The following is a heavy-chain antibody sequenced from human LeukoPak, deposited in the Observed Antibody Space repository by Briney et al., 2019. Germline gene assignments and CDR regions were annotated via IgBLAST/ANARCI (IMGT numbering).Heavy chain of an antibody. CDR2: ISWNSGSI. V-gene: IGHV3-9*01. CDR3: AKDSRYYVTNPYLDY. CDR1: GFTFDDYA. J-gene: IGHJ4*02. Sequence: GGSLRLSCAASGFTFDDYAMHWVRQAPGKGLEWVSGISWNSGSIGYADSVKGRFTISRDNAKNSLYLQMNSLRAEDTALYYCAKDSRYYVTNPYLDYWGQGTLVTVSS. D-gene: IGHD3-10*02.